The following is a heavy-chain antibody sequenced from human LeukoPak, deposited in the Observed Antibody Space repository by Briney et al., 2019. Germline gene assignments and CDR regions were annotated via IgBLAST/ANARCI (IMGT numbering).Heavy chain of an antibody. D-gene: IGHD3-10*01. CDR1: GFTFSSYS. CDR2: ISSSSSYI. CDR3: ARGKKKLWFGELSPNYYYGMDV. J-gene: IGHJ6*04. V-gene: IGHV3-21*01. Sequence: PGGSLRLSCAASGFTFSSYSMNWVRQAPGKGLEWVSSISSSSSYIYYADSVKGRFTISRDNAKNSLYLQMNSLRAEDTGVYYCARGKKKLWFGELSPNYYYGMDVWGKGTTVTVSS.